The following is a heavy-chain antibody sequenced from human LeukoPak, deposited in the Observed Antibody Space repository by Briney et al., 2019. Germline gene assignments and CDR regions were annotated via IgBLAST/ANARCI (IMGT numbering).Heavy chain of an antibody. Sequence: SGGSLRLSCAASGFTVSSNYMSWVRQAPGKGLEWVSVIYSGGSTYYADSVKGRFTISRDNSKSTLYIQMNSLRAEDTALYYCAKDYAVGSIDYWGQGTLVTVSS. CDR1: GFTVSSNY. D-gene: IGHD3-16*01. CDR2: IYSGGST. J-gene: IGHJ4*02. CDR3: AKDYAVGSIDY. V-gene: IGHV3-53*01.